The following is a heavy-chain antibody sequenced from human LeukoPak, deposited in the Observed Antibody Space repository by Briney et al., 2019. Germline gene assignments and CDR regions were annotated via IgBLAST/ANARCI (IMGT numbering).Heavy chain of an antibody. CDR3: ARGSRYYYDSSGYSFDY. D-gene: IGHD3-22*01. CDR2: MNPNSGNT. Sequence: GASVKVSCKASGYTFTSYDINWVRQATGQGLEWMGWMNPNSGNTGYAQKFQGRVTMTRNTSISTAYMELSSLRSEDTAVYYCARGSRYYYDSSGYSFDYWGQGTPVTVSS. CDR1: GYTFTSYD. J-gene: IGHJ4*02. V-gene: IGHV1-8*01.